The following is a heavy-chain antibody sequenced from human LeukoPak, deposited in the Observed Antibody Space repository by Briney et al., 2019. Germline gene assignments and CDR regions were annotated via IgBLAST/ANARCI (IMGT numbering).Heavy chain of an antibody. CDR1: GFTFSSYA. Sequence: PGGSLRLSCAASGFTFSSYAMSWVRQAPGKGLEWVSAISGSGGSTYYADSVKGRFTISRDNSKNTLYLQMNSLRAEDTAVYYCAKAQGLYSGSYYCFDYWGQGTLVTVSS. CDR3: AKAQGLYSGSYYCFDY. J-gene: IGHJ4*02. CDR2: ISGSGGST. D-gene: IGHD1-26*01. V-gene: IGHV3-23*01.